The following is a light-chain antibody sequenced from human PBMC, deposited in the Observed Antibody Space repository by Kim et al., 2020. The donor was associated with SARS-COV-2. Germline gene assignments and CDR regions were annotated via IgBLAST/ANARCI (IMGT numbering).Light chain of an antibody. V-gene: IGKV1-39*01. CDR2: DAS. CDR1: QTICKN. Sequence: ASIGDRFTMSCRASQTICKNLNWYQQKTGKAPKLLIYDASSLQTGVPSRFSGAGSGTDFTLTINSLQPEDFATYYCQQCSTTPYTFGPGTKVDIK. J-gene: IGKJ3*01. CDR3: QQCSTTPYT.